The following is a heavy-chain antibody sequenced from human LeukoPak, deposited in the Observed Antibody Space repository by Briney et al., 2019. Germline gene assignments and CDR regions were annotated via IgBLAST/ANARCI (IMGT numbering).Heavy chain of an antibody. Sequence: GGSLRLSCAASGFTFSSYWMSWVRQAPGKGLEWVSNIKQDGSEKYYVDSVKGRFTISRDNAKNSLYLQMNSLRAEDTAVYYCARDSSGWLGGIDAFDIWGQGTMVTVSS. CDR2: IKQDGSEK. CDR1: GFTFSSYW. J-gene: IGHJ3*02. D-gene: IGHD6-13*01. CDR3: ARDSSGWLGGIDAFDI. V-gene: IGHV3-7*01.